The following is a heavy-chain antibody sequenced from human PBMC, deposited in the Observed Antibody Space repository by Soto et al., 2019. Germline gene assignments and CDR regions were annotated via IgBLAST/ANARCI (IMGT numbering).Heavy chain of an antibody. J-gene: IGHJ4*02. CDR1: GFPLSTSGMC. Sequence: SGPTLVNPTQTLTLTCTFSGFPLSTSGMCVSWIRQPPGKALEWLALIDWDDDKYYSTSLKTRLTISKDTSKNQVVLTMTNMDPVDTATYYCARIPAYGDYVDYWGQGTPVTVSS. CDR3: ARIPAYGDYVDY. V-gene: IGHV2-70*01. D-gene: IGHD4-17*01. CDR2: IDWDDDK.